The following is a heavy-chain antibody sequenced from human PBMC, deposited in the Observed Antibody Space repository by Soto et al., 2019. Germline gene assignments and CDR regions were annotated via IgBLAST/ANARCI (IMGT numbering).Heavy chain of an antibody. CDR3: ARALKDIVVVPAADLDNYYYYYMDV. J-gene: IGHJ6*03. CDR1: GYTFTSYG. CDR2: IIDYNGNT. Sequence: ASVKVSCKASGYTFTSYGISWVRQAPGQGLEWVGWIIDYNGNTNYAQKLQGRVTMTTDTSTSTAYMELRSLRSDDTAVYYCARALKDIVVVPAADLDNYYYYYMDVWGKGTTVTVSS. V-gene: IGHV1-18*01. D-gene: IGHD2-2*01.